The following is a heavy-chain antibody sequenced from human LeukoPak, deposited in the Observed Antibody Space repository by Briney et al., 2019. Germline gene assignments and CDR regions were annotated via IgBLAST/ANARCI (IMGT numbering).Heavy chain of an antibody. Sequence: GGSLRLSCAASGFTFSIYAMHWVRQAPGKGLEWVAVISYDGSNKYYADSVKGRFTISRDNSKTTLYLQMNSLRAEDTAVYYCATAVASSSGWYADYWGQGTLVTVSS. CDR3: ATAVASSSGWYADY. J-gene: IGHJ4*02. CDR1: GFTFSIYA. V-gene: IGHV3-30-3*01. D-gene: IGHD6-19*01. CDR2: ISYDGSNK.